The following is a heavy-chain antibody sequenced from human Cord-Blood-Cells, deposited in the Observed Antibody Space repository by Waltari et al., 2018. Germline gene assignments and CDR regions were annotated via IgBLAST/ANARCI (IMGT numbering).Heavy chain of an antibody. V-gene: IGHV4-39*01. Sequence: QLQLQESGPGLVKPSETLSLTCTVSGGSISSSSYYWGWIRQPPGKGREWIGSIYYSGSTYYNPSLKSRVTISVDTSKNQFSLKLSSVTAADTAVYYCARQGVTMVRRTFDPWGQGTLVTVSS. CDR3: ARQGVTMVRRTFDP. CDR1: GGSISSSSYY. CDR2: IYYSGST. J-gene: IGHJ5*02. D-gene: IGHD3-10*01.